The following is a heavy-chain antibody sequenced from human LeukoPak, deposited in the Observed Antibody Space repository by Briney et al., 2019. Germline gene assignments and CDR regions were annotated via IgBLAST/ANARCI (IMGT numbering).Heavy chain of an antibody. CDR1: GFIFSNYG. CDR3: ATMEWLDGVDWFDP. D-gene: IGHD6-19*01. CDR2: IRYDESNK. J-gene: IGHJ5*02. Sequence: SGGSLRLSCAASGFIFSNYGMHWVRQAPGKGLEWVAFIRYDESNKFYADSVKGRFTISRDNSKNILFLQMNSLRAEDTAVYYCATMEWLDGVDWFDPWGQGTLVTVSS. V-gene: IGHV3-30*02.